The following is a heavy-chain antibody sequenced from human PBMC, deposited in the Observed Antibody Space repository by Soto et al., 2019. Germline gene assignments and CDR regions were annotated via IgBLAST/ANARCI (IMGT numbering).Heavy chain of an antibody. D-gene: IGHD2-2*01. J-gene: IGHJ6*02. CDR2: INPETGGT. CDR3: AIERYQVISDGMDV. V-gene: IGHV1-2*02. Sequence: QVQLVQSGADVKTPGASVRVSCKASGYTFTGYYVHWVREAPGQGLEWMGWINPETGGTSYAQKFQGRVTLSRDTSINTAYLELSRLRFDAAAVYFCAIERYQVISDGMDVWGQGTTVTVSS. CDR1: GYTFTGYY.